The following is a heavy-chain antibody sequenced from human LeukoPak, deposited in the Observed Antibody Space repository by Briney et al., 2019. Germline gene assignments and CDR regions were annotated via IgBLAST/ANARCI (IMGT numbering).Heavy chain of an antibody. J-gene: IGHJ6*03. V-gene: IGHV3-7*01. CDR2: IKQDGSEK. CDR1: GFTFSSYW. Sequence: GGSLRLSCAASGFTFSSYWMSWVRQAPGKGLEWVANIKQDGSEKYYVDSVKGRFTISRDNAKNSLYLQMNSLRAEDTAVYYCARQQQDRAGYSSSWYYYYYYYMDVWGKGTTVTVSS. CDR3: ARQQQDRAGYSSSWYYYYYYYMDV. D-gene: IGHD6-13*01.